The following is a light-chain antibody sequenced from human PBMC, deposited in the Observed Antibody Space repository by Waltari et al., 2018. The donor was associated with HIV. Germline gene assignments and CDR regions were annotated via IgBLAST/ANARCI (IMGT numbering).Light chain of an antibody. Sequence: QSVLAQPPSASGTPGQRVAISCSGSNSNIEYTTINWYQQFPGAAPRLLIYANSQRPSGVPDRFSASKSGTSASLAITGLQTEDEAHYYCATWDDNLRGLLFGGGTKVTVL. CDR1: NSNIEYTT. CDR2: ANS. J-gene: IGLJ3*02. V-gene: IGLV1-44*01. CDR3: ATWDDNLRGLL.